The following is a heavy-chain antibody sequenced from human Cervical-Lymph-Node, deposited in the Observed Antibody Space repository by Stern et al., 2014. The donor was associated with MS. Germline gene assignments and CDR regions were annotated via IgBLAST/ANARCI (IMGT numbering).Heavy chain of an antibody. J-gene: IGHJ6*02. V-gene: IGHV3-9*01. CDR1: GFTFDDYA. CDR3: AKDMSGQLFYYGMDA. Sequence: EVQLVESGGGLVQPGRSLRLSCAASGFTFDDYAMHWVRQVPGKGLEWVSGISWNSDTTGYADSVKGRFTISRDNAKNSLYLQMNSLRPEDTALYYCAKDMSGQLFYYGMDAWGRGTTVTVSS. D-gene: IGHD3-3*01. CDR2: ISWNSDTT.